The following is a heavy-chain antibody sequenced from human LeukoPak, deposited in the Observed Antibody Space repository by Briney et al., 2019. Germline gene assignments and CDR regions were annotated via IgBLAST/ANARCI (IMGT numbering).Heavy chain of an antibody. D-gene: IGHD6-13*01. J-gene: IGHJ4*02. Sequence: GGPLRLSCAASGFTFSRYYMHWVRQAPGKGLVWVSRINSGGSSTTYADSVKGRFTISRDNAKNTLYLQMNSLKVEDTAVYYCTRVFVGDEYSSSGYWGQGTLVTVSS. V-gene: IGHV3-74*01. CDR3: TRVFVGDEYSSSGY. CDR1: GFTFSRYY. CDR2: INSGGSST.